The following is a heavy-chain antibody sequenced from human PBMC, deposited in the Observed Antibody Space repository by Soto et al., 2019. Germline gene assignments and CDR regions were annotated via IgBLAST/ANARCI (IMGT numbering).Heavy chain of an antibody. D-gene: IGHD1-1*01. V-gene: IGHV1-69*13. CDR3: ARGRTGTPYYFDY. CDR2: IIPIFGTA. CDR1: GGTFSSYA. Sequence: SVKVSCKASGGTFSSYAISWVRQAPGQGLEWMGGIIPIFGTANYAQKFQGRVTITADESTSTAYMELSSLRSEDTAVYYCARGRTGTPYYFDYWGQGTLVIVSS. J-gene: IGHJ4*02.